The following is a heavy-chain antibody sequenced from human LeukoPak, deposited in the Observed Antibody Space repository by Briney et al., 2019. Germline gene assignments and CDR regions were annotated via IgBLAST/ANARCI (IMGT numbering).Heavy chain of an antibody. J-gene: IGHJ4*02. V-gene: IGHV3-9*01. Sequence: PGRSLRLSCAASGFTFDDYAMHWVRQAPGKGLEWVSGISWNSGSIGYADSVKGRFTISRDNSKNTLYLQMSSLRAEDTAVYYCAKDRMGAIMYFDDWGQGTLVTVSS. CDR3: AKDRMGAIMYFDD. CDR1: GFTFDDYA. CDR2: ISWNSGSI. D-gene: IGHD3-10*01.